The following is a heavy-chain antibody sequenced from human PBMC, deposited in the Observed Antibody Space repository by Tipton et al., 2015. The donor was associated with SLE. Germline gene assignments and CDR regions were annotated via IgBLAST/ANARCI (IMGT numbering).Heavy chain of an antibody. D-gene: IGHD6-19*01. Sequence: TLSLTCTVSGASISSSTSYWAWIRQPPGKGLEWIGSIHYSGTTYYNPSLKSRLTMFVDTSKKQFSLGLSSVTAADTAVYFCARREMGSGWYGPIDSWGQGTLVTVSS. V-gene: IGHV4-39*01. CDR1: GASISSSTSY. CDR2: IHYSGTT. J-gene: IGHJ4*02. CDR3: ARREMGSGWYGPIDS.